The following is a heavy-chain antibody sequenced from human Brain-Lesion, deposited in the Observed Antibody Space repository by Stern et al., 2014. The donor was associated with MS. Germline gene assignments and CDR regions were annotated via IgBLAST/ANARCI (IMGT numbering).Heavy chain of an antibody. CDR3: AGEEDIRYCSGGSCTGNWFDP. Sequence: VQLVESGPGLVKPSETLSLTCTVAGGSVSSTSHAWAWIRQPPGKGLDWIGTIYYSGNPSHSPPLKSRLTIPLDTSNNRFSRQLGSVTAADTAVYYCAGEEDIRYCSGGSCTGNWFDPWGQGTLVTVSS. J-gene: IGHJ5*02. CDR2: IYYSGNP. D-gene: IGHD2-15*01. CDR1: GGSVSSTSHA. V-gene: IGHV4-39*02.